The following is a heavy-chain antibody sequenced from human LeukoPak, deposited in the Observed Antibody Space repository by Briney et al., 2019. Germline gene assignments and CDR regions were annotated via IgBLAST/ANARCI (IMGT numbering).Heavy chain of an antibody. CDR3: AKGRYSSSWYLGQYYFDY. CDR1: GFTFSSYA. V-gene: IGHV3-23*01. D-gene: IGHD6-13*01. J-gene: IGHJ4*02. Sequence: GGSLRLSCAASGFTFSSYAMSWVRQAPGKGLEWVSAISGSGGSTYYADSVKGRFTISRDNSKNTLYLQMNSLRAEDTAEYYCAKGRYSSSWYLGQYYFDYWGQGTLVTVSS. CDR2: ISGSGGST.